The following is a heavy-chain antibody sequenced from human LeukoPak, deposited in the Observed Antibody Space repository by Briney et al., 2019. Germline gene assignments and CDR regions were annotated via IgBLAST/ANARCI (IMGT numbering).Heavy chain of an antibody. V-gene: IGHV4-34*01. Sequence: PSETLSLTCAVYGGSFSGYYWSWIRQPPGKGLEWIGEINHSGSTNYNPSLKSRVTISVDTSKNQFSLKLSSVTAADTAVYYCARDGEMATIDYWGQGTLVTVSS. CDR2: INHSGST. CDR3: ARDGEMATIDY. CDR1: GGSFSGYY. D-gene: IGHD5-24*01. J-gene: IGHJ4*02.